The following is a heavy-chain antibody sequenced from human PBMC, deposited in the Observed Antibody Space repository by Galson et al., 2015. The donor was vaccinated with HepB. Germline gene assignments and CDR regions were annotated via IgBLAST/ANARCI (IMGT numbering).Heavy chain of an antibody. CDR3: ARVRKYNYGLKFSYYYAMDV. Sequence: SLRLSCAASGFIVTDNYMSWVRQTSVKGLEWVSVIHSGGSRDYAGSVKGRFTISRDKNALFLQMNSLRVEDTAVYYCARVRKYNYGLKFSYYYAMDVWGQGTTVIVSS. J-gene: IGHJ6*02. D-gene: IGHD3-10*01. V-gene: IGHV3-53*01. CDR1: GFIVTDNY. CDR2: IHSGGSR.